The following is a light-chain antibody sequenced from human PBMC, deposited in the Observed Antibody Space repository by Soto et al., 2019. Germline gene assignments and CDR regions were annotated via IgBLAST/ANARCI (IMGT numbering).Light chain of an antibody. CDR2: DAS. V-gene: IGKV3-11*01. CDR3: QHRRDWPT. J-gene: IGKJ1*01. Sequence: EIVLTQSPATLSLSPGERATLSCWASQSVGSYLTWYQHKPGQAPRLLIYDASNRATGIPARFSGSGSGTDFTLTISSLEPEDFAVYYCQHRRDWPTFGQGTKVEIK. CDR1: QSVGSY.